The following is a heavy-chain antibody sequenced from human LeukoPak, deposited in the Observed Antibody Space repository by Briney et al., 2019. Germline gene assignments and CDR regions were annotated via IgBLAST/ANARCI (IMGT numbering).Heavy chain of an antibody. J-gene: IGHJ5*02. Sequence: SVKLSCKASGRTFSSYAISWVRQAPGQGLEWLGGIIPIFGTANYAQKFQGRVTITADESTSTAYMELSSLRSEDTAVYYCARVRFEYRPGYSVPRGWFDPWGQGTLVTVSS. CDR3: ARVRFEYRPGYSVPRGWFDP. V-gene: IGHV1-69*01. CDR1: GRTFSSYA. D-gene: IGHD5-18*01. CDR2: IIPIFGTA.